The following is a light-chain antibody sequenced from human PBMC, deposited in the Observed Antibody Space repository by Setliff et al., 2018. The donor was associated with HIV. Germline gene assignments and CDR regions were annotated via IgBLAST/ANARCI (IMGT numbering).Light chain of an antibody. J-gene: IGLJ2*01. CDR1: SSDVGGYNY. CDR2: DVS. V-gene: IGLV2-14*03. CDR3: ISFATGTTAFEI. Sequence: QSVLTQPAPVSGSPGQSITISCTGTSSDVGGYNYVSWYQQHPGKAPKLMSYDVSNRPSGVSNRFSGSKSGNTASLTISGLQAEDEADYYCISFATGTTAFEIFGGGTKVTVL.